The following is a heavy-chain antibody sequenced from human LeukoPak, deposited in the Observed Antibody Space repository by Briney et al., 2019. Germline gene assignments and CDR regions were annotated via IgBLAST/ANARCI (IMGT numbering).Heavy chain of an antibody. J-gene: IGHJ2*01. D-gene: IGHD5-12*01. CDR2: INHSGST. V-gene: IGHV4-34*01. CDR1: GGSFSGYY. Sequence: SETLSLTCAVYGGSFSGYYWSWIRQPPGKGLEWIGEINHSGSTNYNPSLKSRVTISVDTSKNQFSLKLSSVTAADTAVYYCARSSGYDSGYFDLWGRGTLVTVSS. CDR3: ARSSGYDSGYFDL.